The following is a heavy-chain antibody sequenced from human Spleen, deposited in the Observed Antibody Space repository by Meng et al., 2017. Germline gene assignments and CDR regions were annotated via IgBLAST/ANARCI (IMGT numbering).Heavy chain of an antibody. Sequence: SETLSLTCTVSGGSISSYYWSWIRQPPGKGLEWIGRIFASGTTNSNPSLKSRVSISLDTSKNQFSLELSSVTAADTAVYYCARELNYNILTGSYNRFDYWGQGALVTVSS. V-gene: IGHV4-4*08. CDR1: GGSISSYY. J-gene: IGHJ4*02. CDR2: IFASGTT. D-gene: IGHD3-9*01. CDR3: ARELNYNILTGSYNRFDY.